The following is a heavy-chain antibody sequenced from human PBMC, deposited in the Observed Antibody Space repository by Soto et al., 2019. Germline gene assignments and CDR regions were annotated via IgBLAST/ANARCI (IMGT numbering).Heavy chain of an antibody. J-gene: IGHJ6*02. CDR2: INSDGSST. CDR1: GCPFSSDL. D-gene: IGHD3-3*01. Sequence: LIISCAGAGCPFSSDLMHWLRQAPGKGLVWVSRINSDGSSTSYAESVEGRFTIARDNAKNTLYLQMNSLRAEDTAVYYCARLSQGLYDFWSGYYNGAYGMDVWGQGTTVTVSS. V-gene: IGHV3-74*01. CDR3: ARLSQGLYDFWSGYYNGAYGMDV.